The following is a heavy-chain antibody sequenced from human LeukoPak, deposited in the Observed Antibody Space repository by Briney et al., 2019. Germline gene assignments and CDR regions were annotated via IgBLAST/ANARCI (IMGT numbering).Heavy chain of an antibody. J-gene: IGHJ3*02. Sequence: GGSLRLSCATSGFTFSSYWMHWVRQAPGKGLVWVSRINTDGSSTSYADSVKGRFTISRDNAKNSLYLQMNSLRAEDTAVYYCAREIVVPAAIAPDAFDIWGQGTMVTVSS. CDR3: AREIVVPAAIAPDAFDI. V-gene: IGHV3-74*01. D-gene: IGHD2-2*01. CDR1: GFTFSSYW. CDR2: INTDGSST.